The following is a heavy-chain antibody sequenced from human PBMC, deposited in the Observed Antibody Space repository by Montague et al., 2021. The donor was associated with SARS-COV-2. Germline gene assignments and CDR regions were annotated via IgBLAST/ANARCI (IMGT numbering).Heavy chain of an antibody. D-gene: IGHD5-18*01. CDR1: GGSISSGDYY. V-gene: IGHV4-39*07. Sequence: SETLSLTCTVSGGSISSGDYYWSWIRQPLGKGLEWIGEINHSGSTNYNPSLKSRVTISVDTSKKQFSLRLNSVTAADTAVYYCARGGGYSYGALDYWGQGTLVTVSS. CDR3: ARGGGYSYGALDY. CDR2: INHSGST. J-gene: IGHJ4*02.